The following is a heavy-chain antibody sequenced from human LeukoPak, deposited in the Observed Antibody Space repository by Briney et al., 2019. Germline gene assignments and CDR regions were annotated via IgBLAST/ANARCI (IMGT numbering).Heavy chain of an antibody. V-gene: IGHV1-8*01. CDR2: MNPNSGNT. J-gene: IGHJ5*02. CDR1: GYTFTSYD. Sequence: GASVKVSCKASGYTFTSYDINWVRQATGQGLEWMGWMNPNSGNTGYAQKFQGRVTMTRNTSISTAYMELSSLRSEDTAVYYCAKVVVVAATPSGFDPWGQGTLVTASS. CDR3: AKVVVVAATPSGFDP. D-gene: IGHD2-15*01.